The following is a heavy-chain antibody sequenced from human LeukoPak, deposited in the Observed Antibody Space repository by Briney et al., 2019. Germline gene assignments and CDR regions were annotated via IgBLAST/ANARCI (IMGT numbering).Heavy chain of an antibody. CDR3: ARRMNYYDSSGSGTWFDP. Sequence: SETLSLTCTVSGGSISSSSYYWGWIRQPPGKGLEWIGSIYYSGDTYYNPFLKSRVTMSVDTSKNQFSLKLSSVTAADTAVYYCARRMNYYDSSGSGTWFDPWGQGTLVTVSS. V-gene: IGHV4-39*01. J-gene: IGHJ5*02. CDR1: GGSISSSSYY. D-gene: IGHD3-22*01. CDR2: IYYSGDT.